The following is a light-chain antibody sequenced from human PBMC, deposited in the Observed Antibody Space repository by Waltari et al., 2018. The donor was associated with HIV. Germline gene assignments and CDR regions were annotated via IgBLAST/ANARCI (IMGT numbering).Light chain of an antibody. V-gene: IGLV1-40*01. J-gene: IGLJ2*01. CDR2: ENT. Sequence: QSVLTQPPSVSGAPGPSVTIPCPGRSSHIRAGYDVPWSQQLPGTAPKLLIYENTNRPSGVPERISGSKSGTSASLAITGLQAEDEADYYCQSYDSSLSGSVVFGGGTKLTVL. CDR3: QSYDSSLSGSVV. CDR1: SSHIRAGYD.